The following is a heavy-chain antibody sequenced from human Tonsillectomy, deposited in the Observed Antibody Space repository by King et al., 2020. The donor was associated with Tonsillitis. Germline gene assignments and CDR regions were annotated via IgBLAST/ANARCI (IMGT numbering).Heavy chain of an antibody. CDR3: ARRGTAMVRRWFDP. CDR1: SGSIINSTYY. V-gene: IGHV4-39*01. D-gene: IGHD5-18*01. J-gene: IGHJ5*02. Sequence: LQLQESGPGLLKPSETLSLTCTVSSGSIINSTYYLGWVRQPPGKWLEWIGGSFYIGISYHNPTLKTRGTISVDTSKNQFSLRLSAVTAADTAIYYCARRGTAMVRRWFDPWGQGTLVTVSS. CDR2: SFYIGIS.